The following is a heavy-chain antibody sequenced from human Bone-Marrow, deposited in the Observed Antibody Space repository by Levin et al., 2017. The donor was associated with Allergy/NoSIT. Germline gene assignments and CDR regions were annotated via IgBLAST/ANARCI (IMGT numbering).Heavy chain of an antibody. Sequence: ASVKVSCKASGYTFTSYGISWVRQAPGQGLEWMGWISAYNGNTNYAQKLQGRVTMTTDTSTSTAYMELRSLRSDDTAVYYCARTKVVITWASWVAFDYWGQGTLVTVSS. CDR2: ISAYNGNT. J-gene: IGHJ4*02. CDR3: ARTKVVITWASWVAFDY. V-gene: IGHV1-18*01. D-gene: IGHD3-22*01. CDR1: GYTFTSYG.